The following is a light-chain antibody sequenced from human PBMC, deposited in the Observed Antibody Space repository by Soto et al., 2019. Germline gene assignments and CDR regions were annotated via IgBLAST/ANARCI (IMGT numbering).Light chain of an antibody. J-gene: IGLJ2*01. CDR2: EDN. Sequence: NFMLTQPHSVSESPGKTVTISCTGSSGSIASNYVQWYQQRPGSAPTIVIYEDNQRPSGVPGRFSASVDSSSNSASLTISGLKTEDEADYYCQSHDSSTLHVVFGVGTKVTVL. CDR3: QSHDSSTLHVV. CDR1: SGSIASNY. V-gene: IGLV6-57*02.